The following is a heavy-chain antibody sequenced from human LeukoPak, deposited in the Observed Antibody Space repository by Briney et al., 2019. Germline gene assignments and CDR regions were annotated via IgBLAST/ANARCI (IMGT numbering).Heavy chain of an antibody. CDR3: ARDAAPYCDNDCYVFDL. V-gene: IGHV6-1*01. Sequence: SQTLSLTCAISGDSVSSNTATWNWIRQSPSRGLEWLGRTYYKSKWYNDYALFVKSRVTINADTSRNQFSLQLNSVTPEDTAVYYCARDAAPYCDNDCYVFDLWGQGTMVTVSS. CDR2: TYYKSKWYN. J-gene: IGHJ3*01. D-gene: IGHD2-21*01. CDR1: GDSVSSNTAT.